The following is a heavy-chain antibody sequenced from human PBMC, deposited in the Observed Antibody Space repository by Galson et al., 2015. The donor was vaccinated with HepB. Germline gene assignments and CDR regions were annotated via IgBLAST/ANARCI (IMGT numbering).Heavy chain of an antibody. CDR2: ISSSSSTI. CDR3: AREGSGYDSPRPDY. J-gene: IGHJ4*02. D-gene: IGHD5-12*01. CDR1: GFTFSSYS. Sequence: SLRLSCAASGFTFSSYSMNWVRQAPGKGLEWVSYISSSSSTIYYADSVKGRFTISRDNAENSLYLQMNSLRAEDTAVYYCAREGSGYDSPRPDYWGQGTLVTVSS. V-gene: IGHV3-48*04.